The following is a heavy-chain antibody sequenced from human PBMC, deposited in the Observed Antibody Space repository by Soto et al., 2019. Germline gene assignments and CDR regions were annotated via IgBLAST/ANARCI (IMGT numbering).Heavy chain of an antibody. V-gene: IGHV1-18*04. J-gene: IGHJ5*02. CDR2: IKPDNGDT. CDR1: GYPFSKYG. Sequence: QLQLVQSGAEVERPGASVRVSCKAYGYPFSKYGISWIRQAPGQGLEWMGWIKPDNGDTNYAQKFQGRVTMTTDTSSNTAYMELRSLRAEDTAVYYCASSYDSGFDPWGQGTLVSVSS. D-gene: IGHD5-12*01. CDR3: ASSYDSGFDP.